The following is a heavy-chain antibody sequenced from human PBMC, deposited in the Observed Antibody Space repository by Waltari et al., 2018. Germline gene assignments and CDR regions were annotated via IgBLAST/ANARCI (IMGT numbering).Heavy chain of an antibody. Sequence: QVQLQQWGAGLLKSSETLSLTCAVYGGSFTSYYCSWTRSSPGKGLEWIGEINYTGNTNHNPSLKSRVTMSIDTSKNQFSLKLSSVTAADTAVYYCAARKGATAVSGYYFESWGRGTLVIVSS. CDR3: AARKGATAVSGYYFES. CDR1: GGSFTSYY. D-gene: IGHD6-13*01. V-gene: IGHV4-34*01. CDR2: INYTGNT. J-gene: IGHJ4*02.